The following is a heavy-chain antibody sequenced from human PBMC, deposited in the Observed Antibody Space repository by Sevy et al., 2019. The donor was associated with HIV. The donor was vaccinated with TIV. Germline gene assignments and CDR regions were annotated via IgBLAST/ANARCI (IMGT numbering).Heavy chain of an antibody. CDR3: AGARYDSSGSFDALDI. Sequence: GGSLRLSCTTSGFTFTSYAMNWVRQTPGKGLEWVSTIFRNFRGVDVTYDADSVKGRFTISRDSSRNTRYLQMNSLRAEDTAVYYCAGARYDSSGSFDALDIWGQGTMVTVSS. D-gene: IGHD3-22*01. CDR2: IFRNFRGVDVT. J-gene: IGHJ3*02. V-gene: IGHV3-23*01. CDR1: GFTFTSYA.